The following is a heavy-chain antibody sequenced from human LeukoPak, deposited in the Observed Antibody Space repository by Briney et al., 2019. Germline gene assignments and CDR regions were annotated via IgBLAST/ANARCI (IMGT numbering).Heavy chain of an antibody. J-gene: IGHJ1*01. Sequence: PSETLSLTCAVYGGSFGGYYWSWIRQPPGKGLEWIGEINHSGSTNYNPSLKSRVTISVDTSKNQFSLKLSSVTAADTAVYYCARGVGGYPRYFQHWGQGTLVTVSS. CDR3: ARGVGGYPRYFQH. CDR2: INHSGST. D-gene: IGHD5-12*01. V-gene: IGHV4-34*01. CDR1: GGSFGGYY.